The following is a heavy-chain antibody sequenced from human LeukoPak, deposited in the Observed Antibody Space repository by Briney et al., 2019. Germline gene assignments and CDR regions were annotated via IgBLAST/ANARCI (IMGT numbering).Heavy chain of an antibody. V-gene: IGHV4-34*01. J-gene: IGHJ6*03. CDR2: INHSGST. Sequence: SETLSLTCAVYGGSFSGYYWSWIRQPPGKGLEWIGEINHSGSTNYNPSLKSRVTISVDTSKNQFSLKLSSVTAADTAVYYCASLGSGSLFYYYYMDVWGKGTTVTISS. D-gene: IGHD3-10*02. CDR1: GGSFSGYY. CDR3: ASLGSGSLFYYYYMDV.